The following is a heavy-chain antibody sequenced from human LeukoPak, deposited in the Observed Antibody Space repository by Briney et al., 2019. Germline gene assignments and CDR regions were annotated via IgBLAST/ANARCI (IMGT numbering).Heavy chain of an antibody. V-gene: IGHV3-23*01. Sequence: EGSLRLSCAASGFTFSSYAMSWVRQAPGKGLEWVSAISGSGGSTYYADSVKGRFTISRDNSKNTLYLQMNSLRAEDTAVYYCAKDQRLLWFGELLYYGMDVWGQGTTVTVSS. D-gene: IGHD3-10*01. CDR3: AKDQRLLWFGELLYYGMDV. CDR1: GFTFSSYA. J-gene: IGHJ6*02. CDR2: ISGSGGST.